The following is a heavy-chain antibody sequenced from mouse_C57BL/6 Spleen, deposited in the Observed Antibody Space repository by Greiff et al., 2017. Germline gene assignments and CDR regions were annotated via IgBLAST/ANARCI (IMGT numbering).Heavy chain of an antibody. Sequence: VQLQQSGAELARPGASVKMSCKASGYTFTSYTMHWVKQRPGQGLEWIGYINPSSGYTKYNQKFKDKATLTADKSSSTAYMQLSSLTSEDSAVYYCGGNYDCDYWGQGTTLTVSS. V-gene: IGHV1-4*01. J-gene: IGHJ2*01. CDR2: INPSSGYT. D-gene: IGHD2-1*01. CDR1: GYTFTSYT. CDR3: GGNYDCDY.